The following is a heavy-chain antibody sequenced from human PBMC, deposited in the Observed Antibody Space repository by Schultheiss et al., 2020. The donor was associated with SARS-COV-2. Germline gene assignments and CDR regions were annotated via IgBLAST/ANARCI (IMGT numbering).Heavy chain of an antibody. V-gene: IGHV1-18*01. Sequence: ASVKVSCKASGYTFTSYGISWVRQAPGQGLEWMGWISAYNGNTNYAQKFQGRVTMTRDTSTSTVYMELSSLRSEDTAVYYCARLRRDVTSDAFDIWGQGTMVTVSS. J-gene: IGHJ3*02. CDR3: ARLRRDVTSDAFDI. D-gene: IGHD2/OR15-2a*01. CDR2: ISAYNGNT. CDR1: GYTFTSYG.